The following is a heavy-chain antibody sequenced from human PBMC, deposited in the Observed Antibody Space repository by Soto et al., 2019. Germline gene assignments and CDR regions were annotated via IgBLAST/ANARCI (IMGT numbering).Heavy chain of an antibody. CDR2: MYNTGST. CDR3: ARDLWGYCGTDCYPLDV. CDR1: GGSISGYY. D-gene: IGHD2-21*02. J-gene: IGHJ6*02. Sequence: SETLSLTCTVSGGSISGYYWSWIRQPPGKGLEWIGYMYNTGSTVYNPSFKSRVTISVDTSKNQFSLKLNSVTAADMAVYYCARDLWGYCGTDCYPLDVWGQGTTVT. V-gene: IGHV4-59*01.